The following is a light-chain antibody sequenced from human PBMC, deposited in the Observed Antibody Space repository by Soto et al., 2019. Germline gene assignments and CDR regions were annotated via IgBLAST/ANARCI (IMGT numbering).Light chain of an antibody. CDR1: HGISNY. CDR3: QQYNNWPRT. CDR2: AAS. Sequence: DIQLTQSPSFLSASVGDRVTITCRASHGISNYLAWYQHKPGKAPKLLIYAASTLQSGVPSRFSGSGSGTDFTLTFSSLQPEDFAVYYCQQYNNWPRTFGQGTKVDI. J-gene: IGKJ1*01. V-gene: IGKV1-9*01.